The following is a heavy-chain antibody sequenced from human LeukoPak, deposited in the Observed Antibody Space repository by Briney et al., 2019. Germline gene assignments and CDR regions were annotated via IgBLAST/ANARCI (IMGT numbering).Heavy chain of an antibody. D-gene: IGHD3-3*01. CDR1: GFTFSTYW. V-gene: IGHV3-7*01. CDR3: ARDAAYDFRNPYRYFQH. CDR2: IKQDGSET. Sequence: HAGGSLRLSCAASGFTFSTYWMTWVRQAPGKGLDWVGNIKQDGSETYYADSLKGRFTISRDNAKSALYLQMNILRAEDTAVYYCARDAAYDFRNPYRYFQHWGQGTLVTVSS. J-gene: IGHJ1*01.